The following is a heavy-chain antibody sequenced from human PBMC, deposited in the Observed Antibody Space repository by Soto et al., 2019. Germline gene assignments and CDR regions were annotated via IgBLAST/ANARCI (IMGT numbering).Heavy chain of an antibody. Sequence: SETLSLTCAVHGGSFSGYYWSWIRQPPGKGLEWIGEINHSGSTNYNPSLKSRVTISVDTSKNQFSLKLSSVTAADTAVYYCAGPYCSSTSCYPTGVWGQGTLVTVSS. D-gene: IGHD2-2*01. CDR1: GGSFSGYY. J-gene: IGHJ4*02. CDR3: AGPYCSSTSCYPTGV. V-gene: IGHV4-34*01. CDR2: INHSGST.